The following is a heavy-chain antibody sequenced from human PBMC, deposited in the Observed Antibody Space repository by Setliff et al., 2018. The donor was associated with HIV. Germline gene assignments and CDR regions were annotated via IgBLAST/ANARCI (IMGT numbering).Heavy chain of an antibody. CDR2: ISSSSSYI. J-gene: IGHJ4*02. D-gene: IGHD6-19*01. CDR3: ARDLGAVAGFYYFDY. V-gene: IGHV3-21*01. CDR1: GFTFSSYS. Sequence: GGSLRLSCAASGFTFSSYSMNWVRQAPGKGLEWVSSISSSSSYIYYADSVKGRFTFSRDNAKNSLYLQMNSLRAEDTAVYYCARDLGAVAGFYYFDYWGQGTPVTVSS.